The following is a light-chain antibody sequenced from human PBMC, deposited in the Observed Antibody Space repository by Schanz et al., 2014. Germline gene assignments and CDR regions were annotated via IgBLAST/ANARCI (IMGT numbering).Light chain of an antibody. Sequence: QSALTQPASVSGSPGQSITISCTGTSSDVGSYNLVSWYQHHPGKAPKLMIYEGSKRPSGVSNRFSGSKSGNTASLSISGLRAEDEADYYCSSYTRSSTVVFGGGTKLTVL. CDR2: EGS. CDR3: SSYTRSSTVV. J-gene: IGLJ2*01. CDR1: SSDVGSYNL. V-gene: IGLV2-14*02.